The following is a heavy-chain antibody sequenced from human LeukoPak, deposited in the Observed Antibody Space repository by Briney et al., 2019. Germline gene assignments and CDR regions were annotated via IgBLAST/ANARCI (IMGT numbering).Heavy chain of an antibody. D-gene: IGHD3-22*01. CDR3: ASVRSSASYHDAFDY. CDR2: INPNSGGT. J-gene: IGHJ4*02. CDR1: GYTFTVYY. V-gene: IGHV1-2*02. Sequence: ASVKVSCKASGYTFTVYYMHWVRQAPGQGLEWMGWINPNSGGTNYAQKFQGRITMTRDTSISTAYMELNRLTSDDTAVYYCASVRSSASYHDAFDYWGQGTQVTVSS.